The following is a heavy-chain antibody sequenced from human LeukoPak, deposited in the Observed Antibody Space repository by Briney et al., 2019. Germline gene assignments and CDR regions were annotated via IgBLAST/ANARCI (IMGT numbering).Heavy chain of an antibody. CDR2: IYYSGST. D-gene: IGHD5/OR15-5a*01. J-gene: IGHJ6*02. CDR1: GGSISSYY. Sequence: KPSETLSLTCTVSGGSISSYYWNWIRQPPGKGLEWIGYIYYSGSTNYNPSLKSRVTISVDTSKNQFSLKLSSVTAADTAVYYCARRLRYYYGMDVWGQGTTVTVSS. CDR3: ARRLRYYYGMDV. V-gene: IGHV4-59*12.